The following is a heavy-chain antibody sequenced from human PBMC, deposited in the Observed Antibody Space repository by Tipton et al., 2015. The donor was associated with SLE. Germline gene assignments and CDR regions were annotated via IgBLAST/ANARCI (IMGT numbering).Heavy chain of an antibody. J-gene: IGHJ3*02. D-gene: IGHD7-27*01. CDR3: AIPGDDAFDI. CDR2: IYYSGST. V-gene: IGHV4-30-4*01. CDR1: GGPISSGDYY. Sequence: TLSLTCTVPGGPISSGDYYWSWIRQPPGKGLEWIGYIYYSGSTYYNPSLKSRVTISVDTSKKQFSLKLSSVTAADTAVYYCAIPGDDAFDIWGQGTMVTVSS.